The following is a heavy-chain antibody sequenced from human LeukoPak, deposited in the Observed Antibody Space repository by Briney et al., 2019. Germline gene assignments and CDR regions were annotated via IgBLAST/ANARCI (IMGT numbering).Heavy chain of an antibody. CDR3: AKPLAVAGTRGYYFDY. CDR1: GFTFSSYG. J-gene: IGHJ4*02. V-gene: IGHV3-30*18. D-gene: IGHD6-19*01. CDR2: ISYEGSNK. Sequence: PGGSLRLSCAASGFTFSSYGMHWVRQAPGKGLEWVAVISYEGSNKYYADSVKGRFTISRDNSKNTLYLQMNSLRAEDTAVYYCAKPLAVAGTRGYYFDYWGQGTLVTVSS.